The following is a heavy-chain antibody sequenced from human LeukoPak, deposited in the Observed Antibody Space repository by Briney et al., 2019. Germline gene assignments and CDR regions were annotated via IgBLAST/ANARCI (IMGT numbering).Heavy chain of an antibody. V-gene: IGHV3-30*04. CDR1: GFTFSSYA. CDR2: ISYDGSNK. J-gene: IGHJ5*02. Sequence: GGSLRLSCAASGFTFSSYAMHWVRQAPGKGLEWVAVISYDGSNKYYADSVKGRFTISRDNSKNALYLQMNSLRAEDTAVYYCARGGGIAASGLNWFDPWGQGTLVTVSS. D-gene: IGHD6-13*01. CDR3: ARGGGIAASGLNWFDP.